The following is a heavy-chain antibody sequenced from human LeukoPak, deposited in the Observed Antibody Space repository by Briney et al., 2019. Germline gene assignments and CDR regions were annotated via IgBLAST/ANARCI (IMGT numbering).Heavy chain of an antibody. J-gene: IGHJ4*02. CDR3: ASGITMFRGAN. CDR2: INYSGRT. D-gene: IGHD3-10*01. Sequence: PSETLSLTCTISDDSISNNRYFWAWIRQPPGKGLEWIGSINYSGRTYYNPSLKSRVTISVDTSKNQFSLKLSSVTAADTAVYYCASGITMFRGANWGQGTLVTVSS. CDR1: DDSISNNRYF. V-gene: IGHV4-39*01.